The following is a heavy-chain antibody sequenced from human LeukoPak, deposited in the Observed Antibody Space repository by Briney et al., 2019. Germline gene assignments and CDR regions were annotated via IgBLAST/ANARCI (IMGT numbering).Heavy chain of an antibody. Sequence: ASVKVSCKASGYTFTGYYMHWVRQAPGQGLEWMGWINPNSGGTNYAQKFQGRVTMTRDTSISTAYMELSRLRSDDTAVYYCARARLRGIVVAVAATTAFDIWGQGTMVTVSS. J-gene: IGHJ3*02. CDR2: INPNSGGT. CDR3: ARARLRGIVVAVAATTAFDI. V-gene: IGHV1-2*02. D-gene: IGHD2-15*01. CDR1: GYTFTGYY.